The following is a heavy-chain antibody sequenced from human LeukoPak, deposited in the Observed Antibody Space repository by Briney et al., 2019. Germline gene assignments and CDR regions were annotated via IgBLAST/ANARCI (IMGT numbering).Heavy chain of an antibody. CDR2: ISSVSGYI. V-gene: IGHV3-21*01. CDR3: ARVDSSGYYYHFDY. Sequence: GGSLRLSCAASGFTFSDYSMNWVRQAPGRGLEWVSFISSVSGYIYYADSVKDRFTISRDNARNSLYLQMNSLRAEDTAVYYCARVDSSGYYYHFDYWGQGTLVTVSS. J-gene: IGHJ4*02. CDR1: GFTFSDYS. D-gene: IGHD3-22*01.